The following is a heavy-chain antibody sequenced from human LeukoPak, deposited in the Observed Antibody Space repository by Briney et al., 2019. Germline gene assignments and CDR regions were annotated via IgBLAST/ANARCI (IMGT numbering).Heavy chain of an antibody. Sequence: SETLSLTCTVSGYSIGSGYYWGWIRRPPGKGLEWIGSIYHSGSTYYNPSLKSRVTISVDTSKNQFSLKLSSVTAADTAVYYCARVPMGRFEFDYWGQGTLVTVSS. V-gene: IGHV4-38-2*02. CDR2: IYHSGST. D-gene: IGHD3-10*01. CDR3: ARVPMGRFEFDY. J-gene: IGHJ4*02. CDR1: GYSIGSGYY.